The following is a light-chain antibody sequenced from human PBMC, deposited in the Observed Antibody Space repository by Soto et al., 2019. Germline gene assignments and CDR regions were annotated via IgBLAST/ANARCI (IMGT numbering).Light chain of an antibody. CDR1: QSISSY. CDR3: QQSSNYPWT. CDR2: EAS. V-gene: IGKV1-5*03. J-gene: IGKJ1*01. Sequence: DIQMTQFPSTLSASVGDRVTITCRASQSISSYLAWYQQKPGKAPKLLIYEASGLESGVPSRFSGSGYWTEFTLTISSLQPDDFATYYCQQSSNYPWTFGQGTKVEVK.